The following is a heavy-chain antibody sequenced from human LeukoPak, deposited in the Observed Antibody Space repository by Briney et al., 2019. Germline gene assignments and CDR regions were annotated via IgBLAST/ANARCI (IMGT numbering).Heavy chain of an antibody. V-gene: IGHV4-59*08. D-gene: IGHD3-10*01. CDR2: IYYSGST. CDR3: ASGHYYGSGSYFGWFDP. Sequence: SETLSLTCTVSGGSISSYYWSWIRQPAGKGLEWIGYIYYSGSTNYNPSLKSRVTTSVDTSKNQFSLKLSSVTAADMAVYYCASGHYYGSGSYFGWFDPWGQGTLVTVSS. J-gene: IGHJ5*02. CDR1: GGSISSYY.